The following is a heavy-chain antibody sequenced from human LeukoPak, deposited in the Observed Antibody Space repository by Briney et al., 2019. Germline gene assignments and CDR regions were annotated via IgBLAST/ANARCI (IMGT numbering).Heavy chain of an antibody. CDR1: GFTFSSYA. D-gene: IGHD2-2*01. J-gene: IGHJ6*02. V-gene: IGHV3-23*01. CDR2: ISGSGGST. CDR3: AKAGYCSSTSCSSIGAYYYYGMDV. Sequence: GGSLRLSCAASGFTFSSYAMSWVRQAPGKGLEWVSAISGSGGSTYYADSVKGRFTISRDNSKNTLYLQMNSLRAEDTAVYYCAKAGYCSSTSCSSIGAYYYYGMDVWGQGTTVTVSS.